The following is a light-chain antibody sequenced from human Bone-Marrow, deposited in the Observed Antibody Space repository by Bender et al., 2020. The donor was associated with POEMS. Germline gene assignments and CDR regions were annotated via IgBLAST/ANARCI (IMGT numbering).Light chain of an antibody. Sequence: FMLTQPHSVSESPGKTVTISCTGSSGSIVNNYVQWYRQRPGSAPTTVIYDDDQRPSGVSDRFSGSIDSSSNSASLTISGLKTEDEADYYCQSYDSRNLVVFGGGTKLTVL. CDR1: SGSIVNNY. CDR3: QSYDSRNLVV. CDR2: DDD. V-gene: IGLV6-57*02. J-gene: IGLJ2*01.